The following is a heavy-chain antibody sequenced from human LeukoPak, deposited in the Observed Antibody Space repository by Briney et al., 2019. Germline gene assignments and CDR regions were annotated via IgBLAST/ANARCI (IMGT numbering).Heavy chain of an antibody. CDR1: GYTLTELS. CDR3: ATPQDWKFDYGMDV. V-gene: IGHV1-24*01. CDR2: FDPEDGET. Sequence: ASVKVSCKVSGYTLTELSMHWVRQAPGKGLEWMGGFDPEDGETIYAQKFQGRVTMTEDTSTDTAYMELSSLRSEDTAVCYCATPQDWKFDYGMDVWGQGTTVTVSS. D-gene: IGHD1-1*01. J-gene: IGHJ6*02.